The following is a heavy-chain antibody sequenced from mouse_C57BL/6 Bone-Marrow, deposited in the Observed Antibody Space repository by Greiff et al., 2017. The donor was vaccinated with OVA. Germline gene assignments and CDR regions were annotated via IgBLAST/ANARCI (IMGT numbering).Heavy chain of an antibody. V-gene: IGHV7-1*01. J-gene: IGHJ2*01. D-gene: IGHD2-5*01. CDR2: SRNKANDYTT. CDR3: ARDAYYSNYC. Sequence: EVKVVESGGGLVQSGRSLRLSCATSGFTFSDFYMEWVRQAPGKGLEWIAASRNKANDYTTEYSASVKGRFIVSRDTSQSILYLQMNALRAEDTAIYYCARDAYYSNYCWGQGTTLTVSS. CDR1: GFTFSDFY.